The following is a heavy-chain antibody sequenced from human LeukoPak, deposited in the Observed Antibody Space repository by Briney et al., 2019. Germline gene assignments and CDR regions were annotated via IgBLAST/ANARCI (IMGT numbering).Heavy chain of an antibody. CDR1: GGSISSGGYS. V-gene: IGHV4-30-4*07. CDR3: AGRFGGYCSGSSCYWAAFDI. D-gene: IGHD2-15*01. J-gene: IGHJ3*02. CDR2: IYYSGST. Sequence: SETLSLTCAVSGGSISSGGYSWSWIRQPPGKGLEWIGYIYYSGSTYYNPSLKSRVTISVDTSKNQFSLKLSSVTAADTAVYYCAGRFGGYCSGSSCYWAAFDIWGQGTMVTVSS.